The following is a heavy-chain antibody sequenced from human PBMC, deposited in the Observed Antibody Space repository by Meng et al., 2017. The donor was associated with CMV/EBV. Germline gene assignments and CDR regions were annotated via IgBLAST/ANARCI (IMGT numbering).Heavy chain of an antibody. CDR1: GFTFSSYA. CDR2: IYSGGSST. V-gene: IGHV3-23*03. CDR3: AKRRNYVGPLDY. Sequence: GESLKISCAASGFTFSSYAMRWVRQAPGKGLEWVSVIYSGGSSTYYADSVKGRFTISRDNSKNTLYLQMNSLRAEDTAVYYCAKRRNYVGPLDYWGQGTLVTVSS. D-gene: IGHD1-7*01. J-gene: IGHJ4*02.